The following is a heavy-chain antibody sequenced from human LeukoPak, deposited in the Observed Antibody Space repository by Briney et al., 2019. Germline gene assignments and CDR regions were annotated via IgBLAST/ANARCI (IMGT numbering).Heavy chain of an antibody. V-gene: IGHV1-8*03. CDR2: MNPNSGNT. J-gene: IGHJ4*02. CDR3: ARGSSSSEGYYFDY. CDR1: GYTFTSYD. D-gene: IGHD6-6*01. Sequence: ASVKVSCKASGYTFTSYDINWVRQATGQGLEWMGWMNPNSGNTGYAQKFQGRVTITRNTSISTAYMELSSLRSEDTAVYYCARGSSSSEGYYFDYWGQGTLVTVSS.